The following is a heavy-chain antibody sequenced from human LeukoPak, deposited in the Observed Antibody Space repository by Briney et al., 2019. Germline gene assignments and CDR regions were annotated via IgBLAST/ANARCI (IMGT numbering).Heavy chain of an antibody. Sequence: GGSLRLSCAASGFTFRSYWMHWVRQVPGKGLEWVSRIDSDGSGISYADSVQGRCTISRDNVKNTLYLQMHSLRAEDTAVYYCARDRSSGWYPSGYWGQGTLVTVSS. CDR1: GFTFRSYW. V-gene: IGHV3-74*01. CDR3: ARDRSSGWYPSGY. D-gene: IGHD6-19*01. CDR2: IDSDGSGI. J-gene: IGHJ4*02.